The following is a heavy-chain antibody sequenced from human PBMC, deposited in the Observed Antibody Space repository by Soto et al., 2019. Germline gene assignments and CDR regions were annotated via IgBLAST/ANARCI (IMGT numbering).Heavy chain of an antibody. CDR2: MYYSGST. CDR3: ARSDGRY. V-gene: IGHV4-61*08. CDR1: GGSIIRGGYY. J-gene: IGHJ4*02. Sequence: SDTRSLTCTVSGGSIIRGGYYRNWIRQHPGKGLEWILYMYYSGSTYYNPSLKSRVTISVDTSKNQFSLKLSSVTAADTAVYYCARSDGRYWGQGTLVTVS.